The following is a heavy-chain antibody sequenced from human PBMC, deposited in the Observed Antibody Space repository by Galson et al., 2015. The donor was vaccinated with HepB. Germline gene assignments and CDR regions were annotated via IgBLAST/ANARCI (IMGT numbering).Heavy chain of an antibody. CDR2: IGGSGGST. CDR1: GFIFTRYA. J-gene: IGHJ4*02. V-gene: IGHV3-23*01. Sequence: SLRLSGAASGFIFTRYAISWVRQAPGKGLEWVSSIGGSGGSTYYAASVKGRFTFSRDNSKNTVYLQMNSLRVEDTAVYYCAKVAILGVTPHYFDYWGQGTRVTVSS. CDR3: AKVAILGVTPHYFDY. D-gene: IGHD2-21*02.